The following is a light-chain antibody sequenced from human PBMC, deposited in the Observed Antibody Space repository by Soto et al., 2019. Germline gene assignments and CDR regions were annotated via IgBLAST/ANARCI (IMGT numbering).Light chain of an antibody. CDR1: QSVSNH. V-gene: IGKV3-15*01. CDR2: GAS. Sequence: IGTTHAPATLSVSPVERAALSCRASQSVSNHLAWYQQKPGQAPRLLIYGASTRETGIPARFSGSGSGTELTLTISSLQSEDFAVYYCQQHNNWPRTFGQGTKVDIK. J-gene: IGKJ1*01. CDR3: QQHNNWPRT.